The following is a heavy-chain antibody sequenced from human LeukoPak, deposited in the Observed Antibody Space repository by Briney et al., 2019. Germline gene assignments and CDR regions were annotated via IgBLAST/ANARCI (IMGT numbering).Heavy chain of an antibody. V-gene: IGHV3-21*01. CDR3: AGQASSCFDY. D-gene: IGHD2-2*01. CDR1: GFTFSSYS. Sequence: GGSLGLSCAASGFTFSSYSMNWVRQAPGKGLEWVSSISSSSSYIYYADSVKGRFTISRDNAKNSLYLQMNSLRAEDTAVYYCAGQASSCFDYWGQGTLVTVSS. J-gene: IGHJ4*02. CDR2: ISSSSSYI.